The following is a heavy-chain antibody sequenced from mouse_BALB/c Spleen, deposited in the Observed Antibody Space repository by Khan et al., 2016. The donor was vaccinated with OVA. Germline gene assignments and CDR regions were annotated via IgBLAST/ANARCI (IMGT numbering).Heavy chain of an antibody. Sequence: EVMLVESGPDLVKPGASVRISCKASGYSFTLYYLSWVKQSHGESLEWIGRVNPNNGDSAYNQKFKDRATLTVDKSSNTAYMDFRSLTSEDSAGYYCARGYDFFASWGQGTLVTVSA. J-gene: IGHJ3*01. CDR1: GYSFTLYY. D-gene: IGHD2-14*01. CDR3: ARGYDFFAS. V-gene: IGHV1-34*01. CDR2: VNPNNGDS.